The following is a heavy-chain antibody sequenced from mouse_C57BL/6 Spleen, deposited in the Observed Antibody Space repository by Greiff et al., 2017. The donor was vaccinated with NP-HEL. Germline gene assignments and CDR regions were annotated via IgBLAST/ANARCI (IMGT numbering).Heavy chain of an antibody. Sequence: QVQLQQPGAELVKPGASVKLSCKASGYTFTSYWMQWVKQRPGQGLEWIGEIDPSDSYTNYNQKFKGKATLTVDTSSSTAYMQLSSLTSEDSAVYYCARYYSKKDYYYAMDYWGQGTSVTVSS. D-gene: IGHD2-5*01. CDR1: GYTFTSYW. V-gene: IGHV1-50*01. CDR2: IDPSDSYT. J-gene: IGHJ4*01. CDR3: ARYYSKKDYYYAMDY.